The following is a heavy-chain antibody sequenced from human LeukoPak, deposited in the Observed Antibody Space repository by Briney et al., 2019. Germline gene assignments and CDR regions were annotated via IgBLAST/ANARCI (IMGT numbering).Heavy chain of an antibody. J-gene: IGHJ5*02. CDR1: GYSISSGYY. D-gene: IGHD3-22*01. CDR2: IFHSGST. V-gene: IGHV4-38-2*02. CDR3: ARDPPVSTMIRST. Sequence: PSETLSLTCTVSGYSISSGYYWGWIRQPPGKGLEWIGSIFHSGSTYYNPSLKSRVTISADTSKNQFTLKLTSVTAADTAVYYCARDPPVSTMIRSTWGQGTLVTVSS.